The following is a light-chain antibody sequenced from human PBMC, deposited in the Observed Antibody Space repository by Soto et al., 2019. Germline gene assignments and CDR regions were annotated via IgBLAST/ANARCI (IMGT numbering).Light chain of an antibody. Sequence: IHMTQSPSALSASVGDRVTISCRASETISHYLNWYQQKPGKDPKLLIYIASKLQSGVPARFSGSGSGTDFTLTITSLQSEDFATYYCQQSSSTPLTFGGGTKVEIK. V-gene: IGKV1-39*01. CDR3: QQSSSTPLT. CDR2: IAS. CDR1: ETISHY. J-gene: IGKJ4*01.